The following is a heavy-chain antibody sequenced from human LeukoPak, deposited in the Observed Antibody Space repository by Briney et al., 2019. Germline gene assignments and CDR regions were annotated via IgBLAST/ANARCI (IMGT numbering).Heavy chain of an antibody. J-gene: IGHJ4*02. V-gene: IGHV5-51*01. Sequence: GESLKISCNGSHYTFTNYWIGWVRQVPGRGLEWMGIIYPIDSDTKYGPSFQGQVTISADRSINTAYLQWSSLQASDTGMYYCARRGQEMATGKAFDYWGQGTLVTVSS. D-gene: IGHD5-24*01. CDR1: HYTFTNYW. CDR2: IYPIDSDT. CDR3: ARRGQEMATGKAFDY.